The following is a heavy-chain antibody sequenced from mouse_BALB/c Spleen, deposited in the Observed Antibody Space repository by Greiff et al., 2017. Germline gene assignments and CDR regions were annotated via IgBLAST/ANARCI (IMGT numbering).Heavy chain of an antibody. J-gene: IGHJ2*01. CDR2: ISSGGSYT. CDR1: GFTFSSYA. D-gene: IGHD1-1*01. CDR3: ARRYYGYFDY. Sequence: EVMLVESGGGLVKPGGSLKLSCAASGFTFSSYAMSWVRQTPEKRLEWVATISSGGSYTYYPDSVKGRFTISRDNAKNTLYLQMSSLRSEDTAMYYCARRYYGYFDYWGQGTTLTVSS. V-gene: IGHV5-9-1*01.